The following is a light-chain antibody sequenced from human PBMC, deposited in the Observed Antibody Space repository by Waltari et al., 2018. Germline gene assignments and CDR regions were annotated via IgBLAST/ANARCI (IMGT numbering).Light chain of an antibody. CDR3: QQSYTVPIT. J-gene: IGKJ3*01. Sequence: DIQMTQSPSSLSASVGDRVTITCRASQSVSSFLNWYQQKPGKAPQLLIYAASTLESGVPSRFSGSGSVTDFTLAISSLQLEDFATYYCQQSYTVPITFGPGTKVDIK. CDR2: AAS. CDR1: QSVSSF. V-gene: IGKV1-39*01.